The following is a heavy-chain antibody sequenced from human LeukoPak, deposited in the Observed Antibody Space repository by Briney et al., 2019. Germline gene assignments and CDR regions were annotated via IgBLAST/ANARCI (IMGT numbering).Heavy chain of an antibody. Sequence: SVKVSCKASGGTFSSYAISWVRQAPGQGLEWVGRIIPILGIANYAQKFQGRVTITADKSTSTAYMELSSLRSEDTAVYYCAEGSYGYSYYYYGMDVWGQGTTVTVSS. V-gene: IGHV1-69*04. J-gene: IGHJ6*02. CDR2: IIPILGIA. D-gene: IGHD5-18*01. CDR1: GGTFSSYA. CDR3: AEGSYGYSYYYYGMDV.